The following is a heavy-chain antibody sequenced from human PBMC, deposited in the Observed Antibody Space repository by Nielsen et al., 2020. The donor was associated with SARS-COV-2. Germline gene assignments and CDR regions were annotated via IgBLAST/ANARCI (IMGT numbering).Heavy chain of an antibody. V-gene: IGHV3-30*18. CDR2: ISYDGSNK. J-gene: IGHJ6*02. CDR3: AKAVRGEAYGMDV. CDR1: GFTFSSYG. Sequence: GGSLRLSCAASGFTFSSYGMHWVRQAPGKGLEWVAVISYDGSNKYYADSVKGRFTISRDNSKNTLYLQMNSLRAEDTAVYYCAKAVRGEAYGMDVWGQGTTVTVSS. D-gene: IGHD3-10*01.